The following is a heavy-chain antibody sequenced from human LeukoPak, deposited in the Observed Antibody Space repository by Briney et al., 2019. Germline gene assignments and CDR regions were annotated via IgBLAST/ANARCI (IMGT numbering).Heavy chain of an antibody. J-gene: IGHJ5*02. CDR2: IIPIFGTA. D-gene: IGHD6-19*01. CDR1: GFTFSSYA. Sequence: PGRSLRLSCAASGFTFSSYAISWVRQAPGQGLEWMGGIIPIFGTANYAQKFQGRVTITADESTSTAYMELSSLRSEDTAVYYCARSQWLVKDWFDPWGQGTLVTVSS. V-gene: IGHV1-69*01. CDR3: ARSQWLVKDWFDP.